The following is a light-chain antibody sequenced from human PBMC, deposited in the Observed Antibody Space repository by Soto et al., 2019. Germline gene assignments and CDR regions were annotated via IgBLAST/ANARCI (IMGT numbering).Light chain of an antibody. CDR2: SAS. V-gene: IGKV1-39*01. J-gene: IGKJ1*01. CDR3: LQTYSTPWT. CDR1: QDIRRY. Sequence: DIQMTQSPSSLSPSVGDRVTITCRASQDIRRYLSWYQQKTGTAPKFLFYSASGLHSGVPSRFSGSGSGTDFTLTISSLQPEDFATYYCLQTYSTPWTFGQGTKVEIK.